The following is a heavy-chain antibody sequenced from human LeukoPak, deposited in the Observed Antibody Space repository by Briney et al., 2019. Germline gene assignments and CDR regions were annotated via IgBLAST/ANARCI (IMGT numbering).Heavy chain of an antibody. J-gene: IGHJ4*02. Sequence: PGGSLRLSCAASGSTFSNYWMHWVRQAPGKGLVWVSRINSDGSSTTYADSVKGRFTISRDNSKNTLYLQMNSLRAEDTAVYYCVQSSPTIDYWGQGTLVTVSS. D-gene: IGHD5-12*01. CDR3: VQSSPTIDY. CDR2: INSDGSST. CDR1: GSTFSNYW. V-gene: IGHV3-74*01.